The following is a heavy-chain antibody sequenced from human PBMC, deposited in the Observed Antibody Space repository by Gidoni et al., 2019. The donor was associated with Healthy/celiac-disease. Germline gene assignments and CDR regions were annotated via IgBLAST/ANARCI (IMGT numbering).Heavy chain of an antibody. D-gene: IGHD3-22*01. V-gene: IGHV3-49*03. J-gene: IGHJ3*02. CDR2: IRSKAYGGTT. CDR3: TGGSGYYNDAFDI. Sequence: EVQLVESGGGLVQPGRSLRLSCTASGFTFGDYAMSWFRQAPGKGLEWVGFIRSKAYGGTTEYAASVKGRFTISRDDSKSIAYLQMNSLKTEDTAVYYCTGGSGYYNDAFDIWGQGTMVTVSS. CDR1: GFTFGDYA.